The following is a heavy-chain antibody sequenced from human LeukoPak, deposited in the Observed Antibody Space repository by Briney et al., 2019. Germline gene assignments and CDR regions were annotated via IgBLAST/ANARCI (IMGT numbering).Heavy chain of an antibody. V-gene: IGHV1-2*02. J-gene: IGHJ4*02. CDR3: ARVLFYSSGNKSNRVDY. Sequence: ALVKVSCKASGYTFTSYGISWVRQAPGQGLEWMGWINPNSGGTNNAQKFQGRVTMTRDTSISTAYMGLSRLRSDDTAVYYCARVLFYSSGNKSNRVDYWGQGTLVTVSS. CDR1: GYTFTSYG. CDR2: INPNSGGT. D-gene: IGHD6-19*01.